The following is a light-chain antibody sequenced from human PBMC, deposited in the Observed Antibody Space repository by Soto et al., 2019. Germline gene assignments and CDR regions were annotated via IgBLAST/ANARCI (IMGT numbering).Light chain of an antibody. Sequence: EFVLTQSPATLSLSPGERATLSCRASQSVSSSSITWYQQKPGQAPRLLIYGASTRATGIPDRFSGSGSGTDFSLTISRLEPEDFAVYYCLQFDNSPLYTFGQGPRWIS. CDR3: LQFDNSPLYT. CDR2: GAS. J-gene: IGKJ2*01. CDR1: QSVSSSS. V-gene: IGKV3-20*01.